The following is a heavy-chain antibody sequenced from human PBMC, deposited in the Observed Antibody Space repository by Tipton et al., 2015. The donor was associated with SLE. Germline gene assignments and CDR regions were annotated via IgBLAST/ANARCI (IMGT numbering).Heavy chain of an antibody. CDR3: ASGGIGDFIVFYAFDI. J-gene: IGHJ3*02. CDR1: GVTFSTYC. CDR2: ISSSSTYI. V-gene: IGHV3-21*01. Sequence: SLRLSCAASGVTFSTYCMNWVRQAPGKGLEWVSSISSSSTYIYYADSVKGRFTISRDNAKNSLYLQMNSLRAEDTAVYYCASGGIGDFIVFYAFDIWGQGTMVTVSS. D-gene: IGHD3-16*02.